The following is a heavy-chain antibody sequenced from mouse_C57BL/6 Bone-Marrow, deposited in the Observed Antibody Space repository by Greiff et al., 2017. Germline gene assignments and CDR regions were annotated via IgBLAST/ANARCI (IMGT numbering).Heavy chain of an antibody. Sequence: VKVVESGPGLVQPSQSLSITCTVSGFSLTSYGVHWVRQSPGKGLEWLGVIWSGGSTDYNAAFISRLSISKDNSKSQVFFKMNSLQADDTAIYYCASPFMDYWGQGTSVTVSS. CDR2: IWSGGST. CDR3: ASPFMDY. V-gene: IGHV2-2*01. CDR1: GFSLTSYG. J-gene: IGHJ4*01.